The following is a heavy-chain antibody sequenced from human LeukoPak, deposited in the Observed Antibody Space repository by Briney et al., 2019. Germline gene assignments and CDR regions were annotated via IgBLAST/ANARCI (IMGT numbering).Heavy chain of an antibody. CDR3: ARVEVVVPAAIFWFAP. J-gene: IGHJ5*02. D-gene: IGHD2-2*01. CDR1: GGSISSYY. CDR2: IYYSGST. Sequence: SETLSLTCTVSGGSISSYYWSWIRQPPGKGLEWIGYIYYSGSTNYNPSLKSRVTISVDTSKNQFSLKLSSVTAADTAVYYCARVEVVVPAAIFWFAPWGREPLAPVS. V-gene: IGHV4-59*01.